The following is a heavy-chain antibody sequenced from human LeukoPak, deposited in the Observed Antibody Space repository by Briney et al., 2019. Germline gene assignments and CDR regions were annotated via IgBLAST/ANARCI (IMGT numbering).Heavy chain of an antibody. CDR1: GGSISSYY. Sequence: SETLSLTCTVSGGSISSYYWSWIRQPAGKGLEWIGSIYTSGSTNYNPSLKSRVTMSVDTSKNQFSLRLSSVNAADTAVYFCAREGTSGGLNWLDPWGQGTLVTVSS. V-gene: IGHV4-4*07. CDR2: IYTSGST. CDR3: AREGTSGGLNWLDP. D-gene: IGHD3-10*01. J-gene: IGHJ5*02.